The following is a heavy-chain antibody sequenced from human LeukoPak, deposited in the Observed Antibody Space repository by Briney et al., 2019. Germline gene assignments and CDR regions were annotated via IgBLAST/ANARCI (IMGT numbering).Heavy chain of an antibody. Sequence: GGSLRLSCAASGFTFSSYGMHWVRQAPGKGLEWVAVIWYDGSNKYYADSVKGRFTISRDNSKNTLYLQMNSLRAEDTAVYYCARDRSYYDSSGYLLYYYYYGMDVWGQGTTVTVSS. D-gene: IGHD3-22*01. CDR3: ARDRSYYDSSGYLLYYYYYGMDV. J-gene: IGHJ6*02. CDR1: GFTFSSYG. CDR2: IWYDGSNK. V-gene: IGHV3-33*01.